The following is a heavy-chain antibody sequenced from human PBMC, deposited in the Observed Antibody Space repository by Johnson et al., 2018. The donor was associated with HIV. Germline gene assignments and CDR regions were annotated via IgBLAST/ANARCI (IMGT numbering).Heavy chain of an antibody. D-gene: IGHD6-6*01. CDR2: IRYDGSNK. CDR1: GFTFSNFG. V-gene: IGHV3-30*02. CDR3: AKERQLVRAFDI. Sequence: QVQLVESGGGVVQPGRSLRLSCAASGFTFSNFGMHWVRQAPGKGLEWVAFIRYDGSNKYYADSVKGRFTTSRDNSKNTLYLQMSSLRTEDTAVYYCAKERQLVRAFDIWGQGTMVTVSS. J-gene: IGHJ3*02.